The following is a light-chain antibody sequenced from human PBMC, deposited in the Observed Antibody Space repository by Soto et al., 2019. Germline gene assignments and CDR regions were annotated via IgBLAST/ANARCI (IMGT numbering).Light chain of an antibody. Sequence: EIQMTQSPSSLSASVGDRVTITCRASQGISNYLAWYQQKPGKVPKLLIYAASTVPSGVPSRFSGSGSGTDFTLTISSLQPEDVATYYWQKYNSAPFTFGHGTKVDIK. J-gene: IGKJ3*01. CDR1: QGISNY. V-gene: IGKV1-27*01. CDR3: QKYNSAPFT. CDR2: AAS.